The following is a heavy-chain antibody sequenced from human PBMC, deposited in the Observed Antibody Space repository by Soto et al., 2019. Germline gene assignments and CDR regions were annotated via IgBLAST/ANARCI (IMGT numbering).Heavy chain of an antibody. CDR1: GFSFSSYA. D-gene: IGHD3-22*01. CDR3: AKDWDSSGYYAPSATLFDY. CDR2: ISGSGGRT. Sequence: GGSLRLSCAASGFSFSSYAMSWVRQAPGKGLEWVSVISGSGGRTYHADSVKGRFTISRDNSKNTLYLQMNSLRAEDTAVYYCAKDWDSSGYYAPSATLFDYWGQGTLVTVSS. J-gene: IGHJ4*02. V-gene: IGHV3-23*01.